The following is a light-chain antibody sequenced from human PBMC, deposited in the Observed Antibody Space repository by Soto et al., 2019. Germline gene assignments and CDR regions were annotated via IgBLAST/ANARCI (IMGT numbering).Light chain of an antibody. Sequence: DIQMTLSPSTLSASVGDSVTITCRASQSISHWLAWFQQKPGKAPELLIYDASFLESGVPSRFSGSGSGTEFTLAISSLQPDDFATYHCQQYSSYPWTFGQGTKVDIK. V-gene: IGKV1-5*01. J-gene: IGKJ1*01. CDR2: DAS. CDR1: QSISHW. CDR3: QQYSSYPWT.